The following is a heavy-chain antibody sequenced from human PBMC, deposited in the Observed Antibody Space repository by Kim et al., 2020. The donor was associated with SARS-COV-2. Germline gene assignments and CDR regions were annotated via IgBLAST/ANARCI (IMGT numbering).Heavy chain of an antibody. CDR1: GFTFSSYW. Sequence: GGSLRLSCAASGFTFSSYWMHWVRQAPGKGLVWVSRINSDGSTTNYADSVKGRFTISRDNARTTVYLQMNSLRAEDTAVYFCARNDLQSGSNAVDYLGQG. J-gene: IGHJ4*02. CDR3: ARNDLQSGSNAVDY. V-gene: IGHV3-74*01. CDR2: INSDGSTT. D-gene: IGHD1-26*01.